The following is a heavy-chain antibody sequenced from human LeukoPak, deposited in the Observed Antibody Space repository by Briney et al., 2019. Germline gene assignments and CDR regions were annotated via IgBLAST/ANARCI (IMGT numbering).Heavy chain of an antibody. Sequence: GESLRLSCAASGFAFKNAWMSWVRQAPGKGLEWVATIRQDGSQKYYVDSVKGRFTISRDNAKNSLYLQMNSLRAEDTAVYYCASFDSSYCLDYWGQGTLVTVSS. CDR2: IRQDGSQK. J-gene: IGHJ4*02. V-gene: IGHV3-7*01. CDR1: GFAFKNAW. D-gene: IGHD3-22*01. CDR3: ASFDSSYCLDY.